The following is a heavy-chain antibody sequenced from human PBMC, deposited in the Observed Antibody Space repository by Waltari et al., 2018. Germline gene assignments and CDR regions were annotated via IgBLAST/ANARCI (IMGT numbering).Heavy chain of an antibody. CDR1: GYSFTNFW. CDR3: ARQFQYYFDY. V-gene: IGHV5-51*01. J-gene: IGHJ4*02. Sequence: EVQLVQSGAEVKKPGESLKISCQVSGYSFTNFWIGWVRQMPGQGLAWMGVNYPSDSYTKYSPSFQGRVTISVDKSTSTAYLQWSSLKASDTAMYYCARQFQYYFDYWGQGTLVTVSS. CDR2: NYPSDSYT.